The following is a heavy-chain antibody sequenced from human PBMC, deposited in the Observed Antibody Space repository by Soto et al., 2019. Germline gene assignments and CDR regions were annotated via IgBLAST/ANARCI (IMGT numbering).Heavy chain of an antibody. Sequence: RILQINGKGLEWMGKIDPSESYINYSPSFQGHVTISADKSISTAYLQWSSLKASDTAMYYCACFPRGDGKKDYYTVMAVWGNGTTV. J-gene: IGHJ6*03. CDR3: ACFPRGDGKKDYYTVMAV. D-gene: IGHD3-22*01. V-gene: IGHV5-10-1*01. CDR2: IDPSESYI.